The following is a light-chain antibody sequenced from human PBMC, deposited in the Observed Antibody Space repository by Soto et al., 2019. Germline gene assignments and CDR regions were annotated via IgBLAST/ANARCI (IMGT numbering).Light chain of an antibody. CDR1: TSDVGGYDY. V-gene: IGLV2-14*03. CDR3: SSHTGSSTVDYV. Sequence: QSVLTQPASVSGSPGQSITISCTGTTSDVGGYDYVSWYQQHPGKAPKLIIFEVVNRPSGVSNRFSGSKSGNTASLTISGLQTADEADYYCSSHTGSSTVDYVFGTGTKLTVL. J-gene: IGLJ1*01. CDR2: EVV.